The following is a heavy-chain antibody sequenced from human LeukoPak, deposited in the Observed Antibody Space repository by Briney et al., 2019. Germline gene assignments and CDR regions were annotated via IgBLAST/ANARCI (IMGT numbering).Heavy chain of an antibody. CDR3: AKEWAVGATFDY. CDR1: EFTFSTYA. CDR2: ISGSGSST. Sequence: TGGSLRLSCADSEFTFSTYAMSWVRQAPGKGLEWVSAISGSGSSTYYTDSVKGRFTISRDNSKNTLYLQMNSLRAEDTAVYYCAKEWAVGATFDYWGQGTLVTVSS. J-gene: IGHJ4*02. V-gene: IGHV3-23*01. D-gene: IGHD1-26*01.